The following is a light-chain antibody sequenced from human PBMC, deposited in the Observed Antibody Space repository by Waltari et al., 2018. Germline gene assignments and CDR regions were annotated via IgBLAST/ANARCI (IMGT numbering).Light chain of an antibody. V-gene: IGLV9-49*01. Sequence: QPVLTQPPSASASLGASVTLTCTLSSGYSNYKVDWYKQRPGKGPRVVMLVGTGGIVGSKGDGIPDRFSVLGSGLNRYLTIKNIQEEDESDYHCGADHGSGSNFVYVFGTGTKVTVL. CDR1: SGYSNYK. CDR2: VGTGGIVG. CDR3: GADHGSGSNFVYV. J-gene: IGLJ1*01.